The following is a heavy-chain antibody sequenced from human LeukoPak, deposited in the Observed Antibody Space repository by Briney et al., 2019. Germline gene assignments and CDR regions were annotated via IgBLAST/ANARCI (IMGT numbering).Heavy chain of an antibody. V-gene: IGHV4-59*08. CDR3: ARQVPGYCSSGSCPGHFDY. D-gene: IGHD2-15*01. CDR1: GGSINSYY. CDR2: IYYSGST. J-gene: IGHJ4*02. Sequence: SETLSLTCTASGGSINSYYWSWIRQPPGKGLEWIGYIYYSGSTKYNPSLKSRVTISVDTSKNQFSLKLSSVTAADTAVYYCARQVPGYCSSGSCPGHFDYWGQGALVTVSS.